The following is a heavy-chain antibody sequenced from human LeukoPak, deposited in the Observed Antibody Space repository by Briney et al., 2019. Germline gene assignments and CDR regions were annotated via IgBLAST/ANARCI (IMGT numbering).Heavy chain of an antibody. CDR3: ARARWNSRGYFDY. J-gene: IGHJ4*02. CDR1: GGSFSGYY. Sequence: PSETLSLTCAVYGGSFSGYYWSWIRQPPGKGLEWIGEINHSGSTNYNLSLKSRVTISVDTSKNQFSLKLSSVTAADTAVYYCARARWNSRGYFDYWGQGTLVTVSS. D-gene: IGHD1-7*01. CDR2: INHSGST. V-gene: IGHV4-34*01.